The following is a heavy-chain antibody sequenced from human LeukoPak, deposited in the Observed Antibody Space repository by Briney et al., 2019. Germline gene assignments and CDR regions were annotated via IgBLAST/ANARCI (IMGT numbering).Heavy chain of an antibody. D-gene: IGHD3-10*01. CDR1: GFTFSSYG. CDR2: IRYDGSNK. CDR3: AKSASMVRGVRWGDAFDI. V-gene: IGHV3-30*02. Sequence: GGSLRLSCAASGFTFSSYGMHWVRQAPGKGLEWVAFIRYDGSNKYYADSVKGRFTISRDNSKNTLYLQMNSLRAEDTAVYYCAKSASMVRGVRWGDAFDIWGQGTMVTVSS. J-gene: IGHJ3*02.